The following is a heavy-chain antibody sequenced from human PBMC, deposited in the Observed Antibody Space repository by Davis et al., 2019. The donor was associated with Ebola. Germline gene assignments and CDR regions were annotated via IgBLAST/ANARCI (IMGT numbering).Heavy chain of an antibody. Sequence: GESLKISCAASGFTFSSYGMHWVRQAPGKGLEWVAVISYDGSNKYYADSVKGRFTISRDNSKNTLYLQMNSLRAEDTAVYYCATHSDSSSWYYNYYYYYGMDVWGQGTTVTVSS. CDR1: GFTFSSYG. V-gene: IGHV3-30*03. J-gene: IGHJ6*02. CDR2: ISYDGSNK. CDR3: ATHSDSSSWYYNYYYYYGMDV. D-gene: IGHD6-13*01.